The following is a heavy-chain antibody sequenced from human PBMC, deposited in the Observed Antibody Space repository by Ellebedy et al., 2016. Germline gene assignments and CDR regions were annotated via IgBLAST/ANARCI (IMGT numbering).Heavy chain of an antibody. Sequence: ASVKVSCXASGYTFSNYGITWVRQAPGQGLEWMGWISAYNGNTNYAQKFQGRVTMTRDTSTSTVYMELSSLRSEDTAVYYCARSLVVITAPYYFDYWGQGTLVTVSS. CDR1: GYTFSNYG. CDR3: ARSLVVITAPYYFDY. V-gene: IGHV1-18*01. D-gene: IGHD3-22*01. CDR2: ISAYNGNT. J-gene: IGHJ4*02.